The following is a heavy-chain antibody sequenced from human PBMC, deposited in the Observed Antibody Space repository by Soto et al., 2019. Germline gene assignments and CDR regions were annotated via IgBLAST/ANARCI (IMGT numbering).Heavy chain of an antibody. CDR1: GFTSSSYG. CDR2: SSATGAGT. D-gene: IGHD1-7*01. V-gene: IGHV3-23*01. J-gene: IGHJ4*02. Sequence: GGSLRLSCAASGFTSSSYGMTWVRQAPGKGLEWVSFSSATGAGTYYADSVKGRFTISRDNSKNTLYLQMTSLRADDTAVYYCAKDRRAGGNYGFYSDFWGQGALVTVSS. CDR3: AKDRRAGGNYGFYSDF.